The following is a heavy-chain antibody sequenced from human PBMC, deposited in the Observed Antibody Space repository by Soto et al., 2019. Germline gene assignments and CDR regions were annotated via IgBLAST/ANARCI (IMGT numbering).Heavy chain of an antibody. Sequence: SETLSLTCAVYGGSFSGYYWSWIRQPPGKGLEWIGEINHSGSTNYNPSLKSRVTISIDTSKNQFSLKLRSVTAADTAVYYCARGWGRIFDYWGQGTLVTVSS. J-gene: IGHJ4*02. CDR1: GGSFSGYY. CDR3: ARGWGRIFDY. CDR2: INHSGST. D-gene: IGHD7-27*01. V-gene: IGHV4-34*01.